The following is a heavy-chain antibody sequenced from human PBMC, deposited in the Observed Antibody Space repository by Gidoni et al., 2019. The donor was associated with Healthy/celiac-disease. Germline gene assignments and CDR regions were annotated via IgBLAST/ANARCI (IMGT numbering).Heavy chain of an antibody. D-gene: IGHD3-22*01. V-gene: IGHV3-9*01. CDR3: AKDTKTMIEGYFDL. CDR2: ISWNSGSI. J-gene: IGHJ2*01. Sequence: PGKGLEWVSGISWNSGSIGYADSVKGRFTISRDNAKNSLYLQMNSLRAEDTALYYCAKDTKTMIEGYFDLWGRGTLVTVSS.